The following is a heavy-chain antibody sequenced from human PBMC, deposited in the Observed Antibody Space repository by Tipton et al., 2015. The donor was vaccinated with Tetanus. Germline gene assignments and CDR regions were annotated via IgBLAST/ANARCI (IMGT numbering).Heavy chain of an antibody. Sequence: SLRLSCAASGFTFSSYAMSWVRQAPGKGLEWISYIGSFSRTINYADSVRGRFTTFRDNAKSSLYLQMSRLRAEDTAVYYCARVVRDYYYGMDVWGQGTTVTVSS. CDR2: IGSFSRTI. CDR3: ARVVRDYYYGMDV. CDR1: GFTFSSYA. V-gene: IGHV3-48*01. J-gene: IGHJ6*02. D-gene: IGHD3-22*01.